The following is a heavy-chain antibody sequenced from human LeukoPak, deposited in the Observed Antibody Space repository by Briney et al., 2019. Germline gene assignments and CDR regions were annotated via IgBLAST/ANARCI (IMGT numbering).Heavy chain of an antibody. D-gene: IGHD3-22*01. Sequence: PSETLSLTCTVSGGSISSYYWSWIRQPAGKGLEWIGRIYTSGSTNYNPSLKSRVTMSVDTSKNQFSLKLSSVTAADTAVYYCARDRYYYDSSGYGNWFDPWGQGTPVTVSS. CDR3: ARDRYYYDSSGYGNWFDP. CDR1: GGSISSYY. J-gene: IGHJ5*02. CDR2: IYTSGST. V-gene: IGHV4-4*07.